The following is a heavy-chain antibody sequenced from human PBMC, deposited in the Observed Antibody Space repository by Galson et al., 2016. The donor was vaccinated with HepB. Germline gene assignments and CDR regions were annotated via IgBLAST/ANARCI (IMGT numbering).Heavy chain of an antibody. D-gene: IGHD7-27*01. CDR3: AKRPSTSWGPFEF. Sequence: SLRLSCAASGFTFSSCAMSWVRQAPGKGLEWVSSISRSGDSTYYEDSVKGRFTISRDNSRNPLHLQMNSLRADDTALYYCAKRPSTSWGPFEFWGKGSLVTVSS. CDR2: ISRSGDST. CDR1: GFTFSSCA. J-gene: IGHJ4*02. V-gene: IGHV3-23*01.